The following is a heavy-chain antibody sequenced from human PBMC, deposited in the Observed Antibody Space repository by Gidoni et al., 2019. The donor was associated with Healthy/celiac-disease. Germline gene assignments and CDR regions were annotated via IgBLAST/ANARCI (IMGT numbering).Heavy chain of an antibody. V-gene: IGHV3-30*18. CDR2: ISFDGSEK. CDR3: AKDFRVVKAFDY. CDR1: GFTFGIYA. Sequence: QVQLVESGGGVVQPGRSLRLPCAASGFTFGIYAMHWVRQAPGKGLEWVSIISFDGSEKYYADSVKGRFTISRDNSKNTVFLQMNSLRAEDTAVYYCAKDFRVVKAFDYWGQGTLVTVSS. J-gene: IGHJ4*02. D-gene: IGHD3-3*01.